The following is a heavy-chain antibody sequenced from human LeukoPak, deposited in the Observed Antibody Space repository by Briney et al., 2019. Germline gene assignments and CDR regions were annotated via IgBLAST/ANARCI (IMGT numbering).Heavy chain of an antibody. D-gene: IGHD3-9*01. CDR1: GYTFTSYD. V-gene: IGHV1-8*01. Sequence: ASVKVSCKASGYTFTSYDINWVRRATGQGLEWMGWMNPNSGNTGYAQKFQGRVTMTRNTSISTAYMELSSLRSEDTAVYYCARGDILTGYTIDYWGQGTLVTVSS. CDR3: ARGDILTGYTIDY. CDR2: MNPNSGNT. J-gene: IGHJ4*02.